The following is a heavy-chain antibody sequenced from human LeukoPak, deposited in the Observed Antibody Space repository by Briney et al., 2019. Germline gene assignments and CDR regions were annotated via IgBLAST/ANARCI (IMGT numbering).Heavy chain of an antibody. D-gene: IGHD6-25*01. CDR1: GGSFSGYY. V-gene: IGHV4-34*01. CDR3: ARGERLKTHNFDY. J-gene: IGHJ4*02. CDR2: INHSGST. Sequence: PSETLSLTCAVYGGSFSGYYWSWIRQPPGKGLEWIGEINHSGSTNYNPSLKSRVTISVDTSKNQFSLKLSSVTAADTAVYYCARGERLKTHNFDYWGQGTLVTVSS.